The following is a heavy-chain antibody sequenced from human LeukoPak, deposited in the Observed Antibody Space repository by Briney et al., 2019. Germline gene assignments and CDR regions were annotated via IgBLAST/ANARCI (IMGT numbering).Heavy chain of an antibody. J-gene: IGHJ4*02. CDR1: GGSISSGDYY. D-gene: IGHD3-9*01. CDR2: IYCSGST. Sequence: PSETLSLTCTVSGGSISSGDYYWSWIRQPPGKGLEWIGYIYCSGSTYYNPSLKSRVTISVDTSKNQFSLKLSSVTAADTAVYYCARVGILTGYPDYWGQGTLVTVSS. V-gene: IGHV4-30-4*01. CDR3: ARVGILTGYPDY.